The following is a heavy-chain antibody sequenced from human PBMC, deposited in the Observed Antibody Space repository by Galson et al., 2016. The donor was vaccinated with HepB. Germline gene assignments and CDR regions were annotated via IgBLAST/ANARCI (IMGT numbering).Heavy chain of an antibody. J-gene: IGHJ4*01. D-gene: IGHD3-16*01. CDR3: ARGRPLPLGKLLKSYYFDY. V-gene: IGHV1-69*13. Sequence: SVKVSCKASGGTFRSHAISWVRQAPGQGLEWMGGILPMIVAANYAKTFQGRVTITADESTKPAYMELTSLRSDDTAVYSCARGRPLPLGKLLKSYYFDYWGQGTLVTVSS. CDR1: GGTFRSHA. CDR2: ILPMIVAA.